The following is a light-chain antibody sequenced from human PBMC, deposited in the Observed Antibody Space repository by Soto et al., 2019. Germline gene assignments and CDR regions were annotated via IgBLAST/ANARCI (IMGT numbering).Light chain of an antibody. J-gene: IGLJ7*01. Sequence: QSVLTQPPSASGTAGQRVTISCSGSSSDIGSNYVYWYQQLPGMAPKLLIYSNIHRPSGVPDRLSGSKSGTSASLAISGLRSEDEADYYCAAWDDSLSRAVFGGGTQLTVL. CDR1: SSDIGSNY. CDR2: SNI. CDR3: AAWDDSLSRAV. V-gene: IGLV1-47*02.